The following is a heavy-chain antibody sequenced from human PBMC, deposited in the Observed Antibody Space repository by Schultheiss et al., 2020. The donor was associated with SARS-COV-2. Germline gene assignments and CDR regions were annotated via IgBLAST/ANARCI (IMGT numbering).Heavy chain of an antibody. D-gene: IGHD1-26*01. CDR1: GFTFSDYY. J-gene: IGHJ4*02. V-gene: IGHV3-30*18. Sequence: GGSLRLSCAASGFTFSDYYMSWIRQAPGKGLEWVAVISYDGSDRYYADSVKGRFTISRDNSKNTLYLQMNSLRAEDTAVYYCVKDKVGATGYWGQGALVTVSS. CDR3: VKDKVGATGY. CDR2: ISYDGSDR.